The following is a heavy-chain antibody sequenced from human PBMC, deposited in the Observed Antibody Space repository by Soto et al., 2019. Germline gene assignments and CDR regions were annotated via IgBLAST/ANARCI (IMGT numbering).Heavy chain of an antibody. Sequence: SETLSLTCTVSGGSISSYYWSWIRQPPGKGLEWIGYIYYSGSTNYNPSLKSRVTISVDTSKNQFSLKLSSVTAADTAVYYCARGDLNSYGSDWGQGTLVTVSS. CDR3: ARGDLNSYGSD. CDR1: GGSISSYY. V-gene: IGHV4-59*01. D-gene: IGHD5-18*01. J-gene: IGHJ4*02. CDR2: IYYSGST.